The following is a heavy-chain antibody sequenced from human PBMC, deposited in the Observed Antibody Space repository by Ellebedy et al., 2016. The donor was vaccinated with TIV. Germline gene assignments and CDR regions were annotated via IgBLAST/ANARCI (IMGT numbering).Heavy chain of an antibody. J-gene: IGHJ4*02. V-gene: IGHV4-39*07. CDR1: GGSIRSDTFY. CDR3: ARLGMLLESRGDY. CDR2: INHSGST. Sequence: MPSETLSPTCTLSGGSIRSDTFYWGWIRQPPGQGLEWIGEINHSGSTNYNPSLKSRVTISVDTSKNQFSLKLSSVTAADTAVYYCARLGMLLESRGDYWGQGTLVTVSS. D-gene: IGHD2-8*01.